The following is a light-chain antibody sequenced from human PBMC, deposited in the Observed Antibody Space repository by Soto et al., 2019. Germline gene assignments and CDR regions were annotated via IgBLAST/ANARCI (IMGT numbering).Light chain of an antibody. Sequence: ETVLTPSPGTLSLSPGDRATLSCRASQSVSSSYLAWYQQKPGQAPRPLIYGASTRATGIPARFSGSGSGTEFTLTISSLQSEDFAVYYCQQYNNWPPITFGQGTRLEIK. J-gene: IGKJ5*01. CDR1: QSVSSSY. CDR2: GAS. V-gene: IGKV3-15*01. CDR3: QQYNNWPPIT.